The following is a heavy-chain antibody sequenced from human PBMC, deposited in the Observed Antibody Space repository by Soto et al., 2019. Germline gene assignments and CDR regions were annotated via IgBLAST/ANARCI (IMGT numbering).Heavy chain of an antibody. D-gene: IGHD2-15*01. CDR3: ARDRRESEDIVVVVAATSPRGAFDI. CDR1: GYTFTSYY. V-gene: IGHV1-46*01. Sequence: GASVKVSCKASGYTFTSYYMHWVRQAPGQGLEWMGIINPSGGSTSYAQKFQGRVTMTRDTSTSTVYMELSSLRSEDTAVYYCARDRRESEDIVVVVAATSPRGAFDIWGQGTMVTVSS. J-gene: IGHJ3*02. CDR2: INPSGGST.